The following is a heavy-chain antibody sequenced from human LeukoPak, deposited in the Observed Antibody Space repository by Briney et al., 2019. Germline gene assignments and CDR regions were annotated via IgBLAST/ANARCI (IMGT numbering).Heavy chain of an antibody. CDR1: GGSISSYY. J-gene: IGHJ4*02. Sequence: SETLSLTCTVSGGSISSYYWSWIRQPPGKGLEWIGYIYYSGSTNYNPSLKSRVTISVDTTKNQFSLKLSSVTAADTAVYYCARFTITRQLVFDYWGQGTLVTVSS. D-gene: IGHD1-14*01. CDR3: ARFTITRQLVFDY. V-gene: IGHV4-59*01. CDR2: IYYSGST.